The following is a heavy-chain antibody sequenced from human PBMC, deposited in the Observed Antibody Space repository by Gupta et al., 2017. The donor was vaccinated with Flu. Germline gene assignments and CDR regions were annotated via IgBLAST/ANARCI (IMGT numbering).Heavy chain of an antibody. CDR2: INRDGSST. D-gene: IGHD3-10*01. Sequence: EVQLVESGGGLVQPGGSLRLSCAASGFTFSSYWMHWVRQAPGQGLVWVSRINRDGSSTSYADSVKGRFTISRDNAKNTLYLQMNSLRAEDTAVYYCARDGELGYYYGSGSYYDYWGQGTLVTVSS. CDR1: GFTFSSYW. V-gene: IGHV3-74*01. CDR3: ARDGELGYYYGSGSYYDY. J-gene: IGHJ4*02.